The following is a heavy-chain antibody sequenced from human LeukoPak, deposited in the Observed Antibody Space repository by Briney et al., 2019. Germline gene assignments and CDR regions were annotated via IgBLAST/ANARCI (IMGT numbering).Heavy chain of an antibody. D-gene: IGHD6-13*01. CDR3: ARGVAAAGTPGDWFDP. CDR1: GGSISSYY. Sequence: SETLSLTCTVSGGSISSYYWSWIRQPPGKGLEWIGYIYYSGSTYYNPSLKSRVTISVDTSKNQFSLKLSSVTAADTAVYYCARGVAAAGTPGDWFDPWGQGTLVTVSS. V-gene: IGHV4-59*12. J-gene: IGHJ5*02. CDR2: IYYSGST.